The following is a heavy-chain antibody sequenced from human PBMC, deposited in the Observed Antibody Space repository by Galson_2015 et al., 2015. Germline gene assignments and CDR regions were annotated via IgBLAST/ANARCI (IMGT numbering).Heavy chain of an antibody. CDR1: GFTFSSYG. CDR3: ARDLAGYSSGWYGVYYYGMDV. CDR2: IWYDGSNK. V-gene: IGHV3-33*01. J-gene: IGHJ6*02. Sequence: SLRLSCAASGFTFSSYGMHWVRQAPGKGLEWVAVIWYDGSNKYYADSVKGRFTISRDNSKNTLYLQMNSLRAEDTAVYYCARDLAGYSSGWYGVYYYGMDVWGQGTTVTVSS. D-gene: IGHD6-19*01.